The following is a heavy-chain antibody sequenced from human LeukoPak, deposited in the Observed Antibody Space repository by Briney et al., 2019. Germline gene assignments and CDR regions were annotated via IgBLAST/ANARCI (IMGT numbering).Heavy chain of an antibody. CDR3: ASGQMVYDY. J-gene: IGHJ4*02. Sequence: SETLSLTCTVSGGSISSYYWSWIRQPPGKGLEWIGYIYYSGSTNYNPSLKSRVTISVDTSKNQFSLKLSSVTAADTAVYYCASGQMVYDYWGQGTLVTVSS. CDR2: IYYSGST. CDR1: GGSISSYY. D-gene: IGHD3-10*01. V-gene: IGHV4-59*01.